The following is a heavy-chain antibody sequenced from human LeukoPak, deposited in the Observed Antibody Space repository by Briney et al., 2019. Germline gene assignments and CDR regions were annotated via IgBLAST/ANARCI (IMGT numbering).Heavy chain of an antibody. D-gene: IGHD3-3*01. CDR2: IYYSGST. V-gene: IGHV4-59*11. J-gene: IGHJ4*02. CDR3: ARGYYDFWSGYYIDY. Sequence: SETLSLTCTVSGGSISGHYWSWIRQPPGKGLEWIGYIYYSGSTNYNPSLKSRVTISVDTSKNQFSLKLSSVTAADTAVYYCARGYYDFWSGYYIDYWGQETLVTVSS. CDR1: GGSISGHY.